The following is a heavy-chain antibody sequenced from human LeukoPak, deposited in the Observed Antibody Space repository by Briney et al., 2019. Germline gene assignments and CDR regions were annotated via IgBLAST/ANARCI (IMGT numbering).Heavy chain of an antibody. Sequence: GGSLRLSCAASGFTFSSYEMNWVRQAPGKGLEWVSYISSSGSTIYYVDSVKGRFTISRDNAKNSLYLQMNSLRAEDTAVYYCARDHTDGDAFDYWGQGTLVTVSS. D-gene: IGHD4-17*01. CDR2: ISSSGSTI. CDR1: GFTFSSYE. CDR3: ARDHTDGDAFDY. J-gene: IGHJ4*02. V-gene: IGHV3-48*03.